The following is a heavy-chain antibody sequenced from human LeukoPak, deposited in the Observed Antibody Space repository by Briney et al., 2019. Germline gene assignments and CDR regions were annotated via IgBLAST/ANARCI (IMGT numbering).Heavy chain of an antibody. V-gene: IGHV6-1*01. CDR2: TYYISKWYN. CDR3: TRDLKGARETMVTGFSWYFDL. J-gene: IGHJ2*01. D-gene: IGHD5-18*01. Sequence: SQTLSLTCAISGGSVSTTGAAWNWIRQSPSRGLEWLGRTYYISKWYNDYAISVKSRMSINADTSKNQFSLQLNSVTPEDTAVYYCTRDLKGARETMVTGFSWYFDLWGRGTLVTVSS. CDR1: GGSVSTTGAA.